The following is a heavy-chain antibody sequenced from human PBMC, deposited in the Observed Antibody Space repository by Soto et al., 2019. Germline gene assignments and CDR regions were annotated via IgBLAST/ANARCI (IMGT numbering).Heavy chain of an antibody. J-gene: IGHJ6*02. Sequence: GGSLILSCAASGFTFSSYGMHWVRQAPGKGLEWVAVIWYDGSNKYYADSVKGRFTISRDNSKNTLYLQMNSLRAEDTAVYYCARASELRRSYYGMDVWGQGTTVTVSS. CDR1: GFTFSSYG. CDR2: IWYDGSNK. CDR3: ARASELRRSYYGMDV. V-gene: IGHV3-33*01. D-gene: IGHD1-7*01.